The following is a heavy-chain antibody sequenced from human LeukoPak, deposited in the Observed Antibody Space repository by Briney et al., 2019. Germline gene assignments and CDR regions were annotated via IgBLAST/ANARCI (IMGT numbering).Heavy chain of an antibody. CDR3: ARVKWELLRNPIPYNWFDP. V-gene: IGHV4-39*07. CDR1: GGSIRSSSYY. CDR2: IYHSGST. Sequence: PSETLSLTCTVSGGSIRSSSYYWGWIRQPPGKGLEWIGSIYHSGSTYYNPSLKSRVTISVDTSKNQFSLKLSSVTAADTAVYYCARVKWELLRNPIPYNWFDPWGQGTLVTVSS. D-gene: IGHD1-26*01. J-gene: IGHJ5*02.